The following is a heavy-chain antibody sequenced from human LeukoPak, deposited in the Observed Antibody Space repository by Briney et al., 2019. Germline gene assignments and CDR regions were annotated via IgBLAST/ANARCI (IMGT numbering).Heavy chain of an antibody. V-gene: IGHV3-11*01. CDR2: ISSSGSTI. J-gene: IGHJ3*01. D-gene: IGHD3-22*01. Sequence: GGSLRLSCAASGFTFSDYYMSWIRQAPGKGLEWVSYISSSGSTIYYADSVKGRFTISRDNAKNPLYLQMNSLRAEDTAVYYCARDRSGYYYGNDAFDVWGQGTMVTVSS. CDR3: ARDRSGYYYGNDAFDV. CDR1: GFTFSDYY.